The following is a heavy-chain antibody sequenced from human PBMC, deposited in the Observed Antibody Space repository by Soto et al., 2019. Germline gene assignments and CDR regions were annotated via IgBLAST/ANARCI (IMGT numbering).Heavy chain of an antibody. V-gene: IGHV1-69*13. CDR2: IIPIFGTA. D-gene: IGHD3-22*01. Sequence: SVKVSCKASGGTFSSYAISWVRHAPGQGLEWMGGIIPIFGTANYAQKFQGRVTITADESTSTAYMELSSLRSEFTPVYYCARNPRSYDSSGYYYYYWGQGTLVTVSS. CDR3: ARNPRSYDSSGYYYYY. J-gene: IGHJ4*02. CDR1: GGTFSSYA.